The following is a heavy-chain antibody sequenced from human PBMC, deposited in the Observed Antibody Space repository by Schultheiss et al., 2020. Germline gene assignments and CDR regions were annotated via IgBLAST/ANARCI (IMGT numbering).Heavy chain of an antibody. CDR2: MKYDGSEK. CDR1: GGSISSTSYF. Sequence: ETLSLTCTVSGGSISSTSYFWGWIRQPPGKGLEWVANMKYDGSEKNYVGSVKGRFTISRDSATNSLYLQMNSLRAEDTAVYYCARRLPIDWAIDYWGQGTLVTVSS. CDR3: ARRLPIDWAIDY. D-gene: IGHD3-9*01. J-gene: IGHJ4*02. V-gene: IGHV3-7*01.